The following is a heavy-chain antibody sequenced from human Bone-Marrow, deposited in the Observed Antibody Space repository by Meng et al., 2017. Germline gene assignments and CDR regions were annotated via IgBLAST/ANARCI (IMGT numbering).Heavy chain of an antibody. D-gene: IGHD3-16*01. CDR3: ARDEMITFGGVISRFGK. CDR1: GFTFDDYA. J-gene: IGHJ4*02. Sequence: SLKISCAASGFTFDDYAMHWVRQAPGKGLEWVSGISWNSGTIAYADSVKGRFTISRDNAKNSLYLQMNSLRAEDTAVYYCARDEMITFGGVISRFGKWGQGTLVTVSS. CDR2: ISWNSGTI. V-gene: IGHV3-9*01.